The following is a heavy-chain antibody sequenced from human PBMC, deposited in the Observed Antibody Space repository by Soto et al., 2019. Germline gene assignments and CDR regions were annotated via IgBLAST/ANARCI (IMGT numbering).Heavy chain of an antibody. D-gene: IGHD6-19*01. CDR1: GFTFSSYA. CDR2: ISYDGSNK. CDR3: AREDVAGTGGFDY. V-gene: IGHV3-30-3*01. J-gene: IGHJ4*02. Sequence: GGSLRLSCAASGFTFSSYAMHWVRQAPGKGLEWVAVISYDGSNKYYADSVKGRFTISRDNSKNTLYLQMNSLRAEDTAVYYCAREDVAGTGGFDYWGQGTLVTVSS.